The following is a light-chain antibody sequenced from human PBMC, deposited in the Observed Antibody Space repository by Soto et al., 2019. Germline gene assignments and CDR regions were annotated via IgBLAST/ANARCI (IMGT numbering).Light chain of an antibody. J-gene: IGLJ1*01. CDR3: GSYTTSSTLYV. CDR2: DVS. CDR1: SSDVGGYNY. V-gene: IGLV2-14*01. Sequence: QSALTQPASVSGSPGEPITISCTGTSSDVGGYNYVSWYQQHPGKAPKVMIYDVSNRPSGVSNRFSGSKSGNTASLTISGLQAEDEADYYCGSYTTSSTLYVFGTGTKLPVL.